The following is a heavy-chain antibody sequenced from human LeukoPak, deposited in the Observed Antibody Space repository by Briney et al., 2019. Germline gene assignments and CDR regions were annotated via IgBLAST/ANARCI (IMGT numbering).Heavy chain of an antibody. CDR3: ARAPHCGSDCYTWEYDY. CDR1: GGTFSSYA. CDR2: IIPIFGTA. D-gene: IGHD2-21*02. V-gene: IGHV1-69*13. Sequence: ASVKVSCTASGGTFSSYAISWVRQAPGQGLEWMGGIIPIFGTANYAQKFQGRVTITADASTSTAYMELSSLRSEDSAVYYCARAPHCGSDCYTWEYDYWGQGTLVTVSS. J-gene: IGHJ4*02.